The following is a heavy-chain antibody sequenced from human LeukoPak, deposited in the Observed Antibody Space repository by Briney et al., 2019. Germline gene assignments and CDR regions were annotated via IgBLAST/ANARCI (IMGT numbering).Heavy chain of an antibody. J-gene: IGHJ6*03. Sequence: PSETLSLTCTVSGGSISSYYWSWIRQPAGKGLEWIGRIYTSGSTNYNPSLKSRVTMSVDTSKNQFSLKLSSVTAADTAVYSCARAGLVATIRDLGYYYYFMDVGGKGTTVTVSS. CDR2: IYTSGST. CDR3: ARAGLVATIRDLGYYYYFMDV. D-gene: IGHD5-12*01. CDR1: GGSISSYY. V-gene: IGHV4-4*07.